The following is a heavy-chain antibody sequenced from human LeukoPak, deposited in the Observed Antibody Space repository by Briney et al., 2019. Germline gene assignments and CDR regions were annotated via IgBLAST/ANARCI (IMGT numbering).Heavy chain of an antibody. CDR1: GLTFSSSW. J-gene: IGHJ4*02. Sequence: GGSLRLSCAVSGLTFSSSWMDWVRQAPGKGLEWVASINPDGNKKYSADSVKGRFTISRDNARSTVYLQMNSLRVEDTAVYYCVRDFRSADYWGQGTLVTVSS. CDR3: VRDFRSADY. V-gene: IGHV3-7*01. CDR2: INPDGNKK.